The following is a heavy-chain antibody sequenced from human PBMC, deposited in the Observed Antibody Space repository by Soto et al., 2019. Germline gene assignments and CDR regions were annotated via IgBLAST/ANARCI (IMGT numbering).Heavy chain of an antibody. CDR2: IYYSGNT. D-gene: IGHD5-18*01. CDR3: ARIPVDTYMTYWFDT. V-gene: IGHV4-61*08. CDR1: GDSVTSGDYY. J-gene: IGHJ5*01. Sequence: PSETLSLTCTVSGDSVTSGDYYWSWIRQPPGKGLEWIGYIYYSGNTNYSPSLKSRVAISLDTSHNQFSLKLSSVTAADTAVYFCARIPVDTYMTYWFDTWGQGTLVTVSS.